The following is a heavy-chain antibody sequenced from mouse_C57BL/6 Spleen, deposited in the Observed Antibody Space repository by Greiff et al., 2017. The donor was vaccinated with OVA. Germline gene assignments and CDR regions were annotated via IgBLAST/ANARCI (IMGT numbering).Heavy chain of an antibody. Sequence: VQLQQSGAELVKPGASVKLSCTASGFNIKDYYMHWVKQRTEQGLEWIGRIDPEDGETKSAPKFQGKATITADTSSNTADLQLSSLTSEDTAVYYCANYDGGDFDYWGQGTTLTVSS. CDR1: GFNIKDYY. D-gene: IGHD2-4*01. J-gene: IGHJ2*01. V-gene: IGHV14-2*01. CDR3: ANYDGGDFDY. CDR2: IDPEDGET.